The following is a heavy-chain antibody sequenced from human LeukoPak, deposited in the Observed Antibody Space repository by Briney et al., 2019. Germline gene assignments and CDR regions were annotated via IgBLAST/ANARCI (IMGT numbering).Heavy chain of an antibody. Sequence: PSETLSLTCTVSGGSISSSSYYWGWIRQPPGKGLEWIGSIYYSGSTYYNPSLKSRVTISVDTSKNQFSLKLSSVTAADTAVYYCARQPNDFWSGYYPYYFDYWGQGTLVTVSS. J-gene: IGHJ4*02. V-gene: IGHV4-39*01. CDR1: GGSISSSSYY. CDR2: IYYSGST. D-gene: IGHD3-3*01. CDR3: ARQPNDFWSGYYPYYFDY.